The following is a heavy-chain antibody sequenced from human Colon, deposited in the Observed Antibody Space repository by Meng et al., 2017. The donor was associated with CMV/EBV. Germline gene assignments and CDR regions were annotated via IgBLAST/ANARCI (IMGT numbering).Heavy chain of an antibody. CDR2: INPISGGT. V-gene: IGHV1-2*06. D-gene: IGHD3-3*01. Sequence: CKASGFPFRPYYIPWVRQAPGPGLEWVGRINPISGGTTYAQKFKGRVTLTRDTSISTDYMEVGRLTSDDTAVYFCARELESGGLDYWGQGTLVTVSS. CDR1: GFPFRPYY. J-gene: IGHJ4*02. CDR3: ARELESGGLDY.